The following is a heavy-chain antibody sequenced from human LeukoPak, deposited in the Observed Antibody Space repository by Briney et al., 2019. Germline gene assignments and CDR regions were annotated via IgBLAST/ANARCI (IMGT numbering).Heavy chain of an antibody. CDR3: ARERTPKHYYGSGSYDRYFDH. V-gene: IGHV3-11*04. J-gene: IGHJ4*02. CDR1: EFTLSDYY. Sequence: PGGSLRLSCVASEFTLSDYYMSWIRQAPGKGLEWISFISSSGSTRYCADSVKGRFTISRDTTKNSLHLQMNSLRAEDTAVYYCARERTPKHYYGSGSYDRYFDHWGQGTLVTVSS. CDR2: ISSSGSTR. D-gene: IGHD3-10*01.